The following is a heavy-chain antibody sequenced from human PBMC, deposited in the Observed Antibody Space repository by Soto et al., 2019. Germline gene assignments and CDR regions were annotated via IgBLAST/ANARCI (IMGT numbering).Heavy chain of an antibody. CDR2: IYSSGST. J-gene: IGHJ4*02. Sequence: PSETLSLTCTVSSGSISSYYWNWIRQPPGRGLEWIGYIYSSGSTKYNPSLKSRVTISVGTSKNQFSLNLSSVTAADTAVYYCARTPTYGSGSSFDYWGQGTLVTVSS. CDR1: SGSISSYY. CDR3: ARTPTYGSGSSFDY. V-gene: IGHV4-59*01. D-gene: IGHD3-10*01.